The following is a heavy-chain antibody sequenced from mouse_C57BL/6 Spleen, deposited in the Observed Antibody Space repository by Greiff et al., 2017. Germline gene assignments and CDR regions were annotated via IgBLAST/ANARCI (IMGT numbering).Heavy chain of an antibody. CDR2: INSAGGST. CDR3: ARRTITGGWYFEV. V-gene: IGHV5-2*01. D-gene: IGHD2-4*01. J-gene: IGHJ1*03. Sequence: EVQRVESGGGLVQPGASLKLSCESNEYEFPSHDMSWVRKTPEKRLELVAAINSAGGSTYYPDTMERRFIISRDNTNKTLYLQMSSLRSEDTALYYCARRTITGGWYFEVWGTGTTVTVSS. CDR1: EYEFPSHD.